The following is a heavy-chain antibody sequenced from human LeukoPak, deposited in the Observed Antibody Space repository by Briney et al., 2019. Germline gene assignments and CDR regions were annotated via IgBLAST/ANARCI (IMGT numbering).Heavy chain of an antibody. J-gene: IGHJ3*02. CDR1: GDTFISDY. V-gene: IGHV1-46*03. CDR2: SNPSGGNT. Sequence: ASVKVSCKTSGDTFISDYIYWIRQAPGQGLEWVRVSNPSGGNTEYAKKFQGRVAMTGDSSTNTVYMELSSLKSEDTAVYYCACNRGSNERRITFAFDTWGQGTIVTVSS. D-gene: IGHD3-10*01. CDR3: ACNRGSNERRITFAFDT.